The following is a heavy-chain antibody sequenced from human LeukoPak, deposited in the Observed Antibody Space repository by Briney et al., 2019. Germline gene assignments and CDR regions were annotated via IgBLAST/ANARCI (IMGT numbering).Heavy chain of an antibody. D-gene: IGHD3-22*01. CDR2: IYYSGST. CDR3: ARYSDYDSSGYSPFDY. Sequence: PSETLSLTCTVSGGSICSYYWSWIRQPPGKGLEWIGYIYYSGSTNYNPSLKSRVTISVDTSKNQFSLKLSSVTAADTAVYYCARYSDYDSSGYSPFDYWGQGTLVTVSS. CDR1: GGSICSYY. J-gene: IGHJ4*02. V-gene: IGHV4-59*01.